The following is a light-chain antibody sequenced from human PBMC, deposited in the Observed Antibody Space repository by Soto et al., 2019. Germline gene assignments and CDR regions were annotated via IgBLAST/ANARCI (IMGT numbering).Light chain of an antibody. CDR1: QSVSDNY. CDR2: GAS. Sequence: DIVMTQSPGTLSLSPGERATLSCRASQSVSDNYLAWYQKKPGQAPRLINCGASTGATGIRNRFSGSGSGTDFTLTISRLEPEDFAVYYCHHYGGSPITFGQGTRLEIK. CDR3: HHYGGSPIT. J-gene: IGKJ5*01. V-gene: IGKV3-20*01.